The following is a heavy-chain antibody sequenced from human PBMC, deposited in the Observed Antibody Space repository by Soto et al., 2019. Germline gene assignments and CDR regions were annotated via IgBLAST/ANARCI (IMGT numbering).Heavy chain of an antibody. Sequence: GGSLRLSCAASGFTFSSYGMHWVRQAPGKGLEWVAVIWYDGSNKYYADSVKGRFTISRDNSKNTLYLQMNSLRAEDTAVYYCARDGIAVAGTDAFDIWGQGTMVTVSS. J-gene: IGHJ3*02. D-gene: IGHD6-19*01. CDR2: IWYDGSNK. CDR1: GFTFSSYG. V-gene: IGHV3-33*01. CDR3: ARDGIAVAGTDAFDI.